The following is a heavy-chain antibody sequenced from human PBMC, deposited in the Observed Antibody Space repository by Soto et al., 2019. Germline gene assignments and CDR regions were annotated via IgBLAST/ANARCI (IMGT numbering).Heavy chain of an antibody. CDR1: GFTFSSYA. V-gene: IGHV3-23*01. CDR2: ISGSGGST. CDR3: AKRIHSSGWTNWFDP. J-gene: IGHJ5*02. Sequence: GGSLRLSCAASGFTFSSYAMSWVRQAPGKGLEWVSAISGSGGSTYYADSVKGRFTISRDNSKNTLYLQMNSLRAEDTAVYYCAKRIHSSGWTNWFDPWGQGTLVTVSS. D-gene: IGHD6-19*01.